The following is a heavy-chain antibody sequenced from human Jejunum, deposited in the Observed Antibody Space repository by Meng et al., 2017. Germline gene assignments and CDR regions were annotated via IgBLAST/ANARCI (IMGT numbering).Heavy chain of an antibody. V-gene: IGHV1-2*06. Sequence: QVQLVQSGAEVKKPGASVKVSCKASGYTFTGYYMHWVRQAPGQGLEWMGRINPDSGGTNFAQKFQGRVTMTRDTSISTAYMELSRLTSDDTAVYYCARAPDYSDNWFDPWGQGTVVTVSS. CDR2: INPDSGGT. D-gene: IGHD2-15*01. J-gene: IGHJ5*02. CDR1: GYTFTGYY. CDR3: ARAPDYSDNWFDP.